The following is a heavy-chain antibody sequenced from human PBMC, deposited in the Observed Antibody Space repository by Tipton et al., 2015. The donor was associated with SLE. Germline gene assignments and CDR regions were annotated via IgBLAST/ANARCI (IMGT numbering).Heavy chain of an antibody. CDR2: IRSKANSYAT. D-gene: IGHD3-16*01. J-gene: IGHJ4*02. V-gene: IGHV3-73*01. Sequence: SLRLSCAASGFTFSGSAMHWVRQASGKGLEWVGRIRSKANSYATAYAASVKGRFTISRDDSKNTAYLQMNSLKTEDAAVYYCTIPPGGTVSVDYRGQGTLVTVSS. CDR1: GFTFSGSA. CDR3: TIPPGGTVSVDY.